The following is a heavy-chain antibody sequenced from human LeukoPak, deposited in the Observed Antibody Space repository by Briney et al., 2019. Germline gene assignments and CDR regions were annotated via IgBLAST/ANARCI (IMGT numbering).Heavy chain of an antibody. J-gene: IGHJ4*02. CDR3: ARDRLLTKAFDY. CDR2: INHSGST. Sequence: SETLSLTCAVYGGSFSGYYWSWIRQPPGKGLEWIGEINHSGSTNYNPSLKSRVTISVDTSKNQFSLKLSSVTAADTAVYYCARDRLLTKAFDYWGQGTLVTVSS. D-gene: IGHD4-11*01. V-gene: IGHV4-34*01. CDR1: GGSFSGYY.